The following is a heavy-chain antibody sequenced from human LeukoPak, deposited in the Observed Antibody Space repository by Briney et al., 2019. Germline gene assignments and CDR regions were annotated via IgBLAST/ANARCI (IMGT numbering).Heavy chain of an antibody. J-gene: IGHJ4*02. D-gene: IGHD1/OR15-1a*01. CDR1: GGSVSSSTHY. Sequence: PSETLSLTCTVSGGSVSSSTHYRGWVRQSPGRGLEWIGSIFYSGSTYYTPSLKSRVSISVATSRNQFSLRLASVTAADTAVYYCVGNIAPRFRPFDFWGQGTLVTVSS. CDR3: VGNIAPRFRPFDF. V-gene: IGHV4-39*01. CDR2: IFYSGST.